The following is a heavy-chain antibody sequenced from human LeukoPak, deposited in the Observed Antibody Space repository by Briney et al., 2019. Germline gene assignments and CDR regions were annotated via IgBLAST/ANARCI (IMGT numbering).Heavy chain of an antibody. D-gene: IGHD6-19*01. V-gene: IGHV5-51*01. CDR3: ARQIRYSSGWYEY. CDR1: GYTFTSYW. Sequence: GESLKISCRGSGYTFTSYWIGRVRQMPGKGLEWMGIIYPGDSDIRYSPSFQGQVTISADKSISTAYLQWSSLKASDTAIYYCARQIRYSSGWYEYWGQGTLVTASS. CDR2: IYPGDSDI. J-gene: IGHJ4*02.